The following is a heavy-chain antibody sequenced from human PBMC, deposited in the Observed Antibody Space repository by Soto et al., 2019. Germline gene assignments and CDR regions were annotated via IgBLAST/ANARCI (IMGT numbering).Heavy chain of an antibody. CDR3: AMTTVVTPDPPVFDY. J-gene: IGHJ4*02. Sequence: ASVKVSCKASGYTFTSYAMHWVRQAPGQGLEWMGGIIPIFGTANYAQKFQGRVTITADESTSTAYMELSSLRSEDTAVYYCAMTTVVTPDPPVFDYWGQGTLVTVSS. V-gene: IGHV1-69*13. CDR2: IIPIFGTA. D-gene: IGHD4-17*01. CDR1: GYTFTSYA.